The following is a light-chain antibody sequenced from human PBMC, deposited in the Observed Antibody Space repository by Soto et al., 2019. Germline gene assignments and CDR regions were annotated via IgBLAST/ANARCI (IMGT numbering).Light chain of an antibody. V-gene: IGKV1-5*03. Sequence: DIQMTQSPSTLSASVGDRVTITCRASQSISSWLAWYQQKPGKAPKVLIYKASSLESGVPSRFSGSGSGTEFTLTIRSLQPNDFASYYRQQYNSYPFTFGPGTKVDIK. J-gene: IGKJ3*01. CDR2: KAS. CDR3: QQYNSYPFT. CDR1: QSISSW.